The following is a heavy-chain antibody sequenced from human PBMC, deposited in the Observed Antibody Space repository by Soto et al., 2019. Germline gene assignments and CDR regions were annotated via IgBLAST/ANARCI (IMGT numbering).Heavy chain of an antibody. Sequence: GGSLRLSCAASGFTFSSCDMHWVRQAPGKGLEWVAVIWYDGSNKYYADSVKGRFTISRDNSKNTLYLQMNSLRAEDTAVYYCARDKIAAAGTQYYYYGMDVWGQGTTVTVSS. D-gene: IGHD6-13*01. CDR1: GFTFSSCD. V-gene: IGHV3-33*01. CDR2: IWYDGSNK. J-gene: IGHJ6*02. CDR3: ARDKIAAAGTQYYYYGMDV.